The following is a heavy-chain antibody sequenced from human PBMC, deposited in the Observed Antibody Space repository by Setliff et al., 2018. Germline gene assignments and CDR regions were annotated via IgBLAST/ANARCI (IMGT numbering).Heavy chain of an antibody. V-gene: IGHV3-30*03. D-gene: IGHD2-15*01. Sequence: GGSLRLSCAASGSSVSTFSMHWVRQTPVKGLEWVATISDDGTNEVYADSVKGRFTVFRDSSKNTLYLQMSSLRPDDAAMYYCASGQGYLIDYWGQGILVTVSS. J-gene: IGHJ4*01. CDR3: ASGQGYLIDY. CDR1: GSSVSTFS. CDR2: ISDDGTNE.